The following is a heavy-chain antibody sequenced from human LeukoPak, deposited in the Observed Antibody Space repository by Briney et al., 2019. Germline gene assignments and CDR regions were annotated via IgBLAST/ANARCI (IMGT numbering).Heavy chain of an antibody. Sequence: PGASVKVSCKASGFTFTSSAVQWVRQARGQRLEWIGWIVVGSGNTNYAQKFQERVTITRDMSTSTAYMELSSLRSEDTAVYYCAAAHNWNYGGAFDIWGQGTMVTVSS. J-gene: IGHJ3*02. V-gene: IGHV1-58*01. CDR1: GFTFTSSA. CDR2: IVVGSGNT. CDR3: AAAHNWNYGGAFDI. D-gene: IGHD1-7*01.